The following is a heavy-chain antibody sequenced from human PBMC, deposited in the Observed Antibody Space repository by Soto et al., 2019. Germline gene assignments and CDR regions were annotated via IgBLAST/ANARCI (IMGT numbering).Heavy chain of an antibody. CDR2: MFASSTTI. CDR1: GFTVSSYS. D-gene: IGHD3-9*01. V-gene: IGHV3-48*04. Sequence: EVQLVESGGGLVQPGGSLRLSCVASGFTVSSYSMVWVRQAPGKGLEWIAYMFASSTTIHYADSVKGRFTVSRDNTQNSLFLLMNSLRAEDTAIYYCARDKDWAFDYWGQRSQVIVS. CDR3: ARDKDWAFDY. J-gene: IGHJ4*02.